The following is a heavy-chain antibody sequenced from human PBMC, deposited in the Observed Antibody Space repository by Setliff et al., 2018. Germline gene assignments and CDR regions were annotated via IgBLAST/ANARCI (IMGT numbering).Heavy chain of an antibody. D-gene: IGHD5-18*01. CDR1: GYRFSSYW. CDR2: IFPGDSDT. CDR3: ARVGTAGGYYFDY. J-gene: IGHJ4*02. Sequence: PGESLKISCKGSGYRFSSYWIGWVRQMPGKGLEWIGIIFPGDSDTRYSPSFQGQVTISADKSITTAYLQWRSLKASDTAMCYCARVGTAGGYYFDYWGQGALVTVSS. V-gene: IGHV5-51*01.